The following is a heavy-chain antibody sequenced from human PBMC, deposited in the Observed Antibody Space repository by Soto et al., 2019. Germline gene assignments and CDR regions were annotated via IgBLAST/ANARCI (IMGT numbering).Heavy chain of an antibody. Sequence: EVQLVESGGGLVQPGGSLRLSCAASGFTFSDHYMGWVRQAPGKGLEWVGRTRNKASTYTTEYAASVKGRFSISRDDSKNSLYLQMNSLKSEDTAVYYCAREMSLVLLTATDYYGMDVWGQGTTVTISS. V-gene: IGHV3-72*01. CDR1: GFTFSDHY. CDR3: AREMSLVLLTATDYYGMDV. J-gene: IGHJ6*02. CDR2: TRNKASTYTT. D-gene: IGHD2-15*01.